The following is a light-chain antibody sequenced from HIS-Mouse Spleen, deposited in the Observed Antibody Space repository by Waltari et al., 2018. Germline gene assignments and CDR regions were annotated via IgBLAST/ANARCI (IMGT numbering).Light chain of an antibody. V-gene: IGLV1-47*01. J-gene: IGLJ3*02. Sequence: QSVLTQPPSASGTPGQRVTISCSGSSSNIGSNYVYWYQQLPGTAPKLLIYRNNNRPSGGPDRFSCSKSGTSASLAISGLRSEDEADYYCAAWDDSLSGPRVFGGGTKLTVL. CDR3: AAWDDSLSGPRV. CDR2: RNN. CDR1: SSNIGSNY.